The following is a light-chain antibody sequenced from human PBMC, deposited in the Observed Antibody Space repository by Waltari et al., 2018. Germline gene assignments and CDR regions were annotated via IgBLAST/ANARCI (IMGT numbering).Light chain of an antibody. J-gene: IGLJ2*01. CDR1: SDDVGRYKF. Sequence: QSALTQPPSASGSPGQSVTISCTGSSDDVGRYKFVSWYQQHPGKVPKLLIFDVTDRPSGVSDRFSGSKSGNTASLTISGLQPEDEADYYCSSHTTSSTLVFGGGTRVTVL. CDR2: DVT. V-gene: IGLV2-14*03. CDR3: SSHTTSSTLV.